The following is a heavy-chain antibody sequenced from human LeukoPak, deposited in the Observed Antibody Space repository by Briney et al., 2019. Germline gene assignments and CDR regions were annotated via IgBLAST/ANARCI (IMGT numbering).Heavy chain of an antibody. D-gene: IGHD4-17*01. CDR3: AYGDYFIIDY. J-gene: IGHJ4*02. CDR1: GGSISSGSYY. CDR2: IYTSGST. V-gene: IGHV4-61*02. Sequence: SETLSLTCTVSGGSISSGSYYWSWVRQPAGKGLEWVGRIYTSGSTNYNPSLKSRVTISVDTSKNQFSLKLSSVPAADTAVYYCAYGDYFIIDYWGQGTLVTVSS.